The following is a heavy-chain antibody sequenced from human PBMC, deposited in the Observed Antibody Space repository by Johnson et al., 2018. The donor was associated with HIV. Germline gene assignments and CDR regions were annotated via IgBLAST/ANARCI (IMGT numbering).Heavy chain of an antibody. CDR3: AKVHSSSSLNGAFDI. J-gene: IGHJ3*02. D-gene: IGHD6-6*01. CDR2: ISYDGSNK. V-gene: IGHV3-30*04. Sequence: EWVAVISYDGSNKYYADSVKGRFTISRDNSKNSLYLQMNSLRAEDTALYYCAKVHSSSSLNGAFDIWGQGTMVTVSS.